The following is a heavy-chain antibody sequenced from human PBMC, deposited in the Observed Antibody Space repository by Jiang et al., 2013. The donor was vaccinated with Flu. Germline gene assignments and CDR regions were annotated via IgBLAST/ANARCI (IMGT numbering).Heavy chain of an antibody. V-gene: IGHV6-1*01. CDR3: ARDLGPYSSSWSPYYYYGMDV. CDR2: TYYRSKWYN. D-gene: IGHD6-13*01. CDR1: GDSVSSNSAA. J-gene: IGHJ6*02. Sequence: QTLSLTCAISGDSVSSNSAAWNWIRQSPSRGLEWLGRTYYRSKWYNDYAVSVKSRITINPDTSKNQFSLQLNSVTPEDTAVYYCARDLGPYSSSWSPYYYYGMDVWGQGTTVTVSS.